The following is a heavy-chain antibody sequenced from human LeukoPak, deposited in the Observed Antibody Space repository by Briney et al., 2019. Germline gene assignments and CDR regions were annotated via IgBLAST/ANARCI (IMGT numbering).Heavy chain of an antibody. D-gene: IGHD5-18*01. J-gene: IGHJ4*01. CDR2: IYDTGST. CDR1: GGSISNYY. Sequence: TSETLSLTCTVSGGSISNYYWSWIRQPPGKGLEWIGYIYDTGSTKYNPSLKSRLTISIDTSKSQFSLDLRSVTAADTAVYFCARRAAPERGFSYGPVDYWGHGSLVTVSS. CDR3: ARRAAPERGFSYGPVDY. V-gene: IGHV4-59*08.